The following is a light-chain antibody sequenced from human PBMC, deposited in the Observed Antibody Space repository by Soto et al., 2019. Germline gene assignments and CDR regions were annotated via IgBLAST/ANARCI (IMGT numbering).Light chain of an antibody. CDR1: QNINNY. CDR3: QQYENLPT. CDR2: DAS. J-gene: IGKJ5*01. V-gene: IGKV1-33*01. Sequence: DIHMTQSPSSLSASVGYIFTITCQASQNINNYLNWYKQKPGRAPKLLIYDASNLEAGVPSRLRGSGSGTDFTFTISSLTPEDIATYYCQQYENLPTFGQGTRLEIK.